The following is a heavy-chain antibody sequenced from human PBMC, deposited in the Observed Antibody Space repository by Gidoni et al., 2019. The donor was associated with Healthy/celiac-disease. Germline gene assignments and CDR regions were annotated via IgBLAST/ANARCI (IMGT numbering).Heavy chain of an antibody. CDR1: GGTFSSYA. D-gene: IGHD1-26*01. J-gene: IGHJ4*02. V-gene: IGHV1-69*01. CDR2: IIPIFGTA. Sequence: QVQLVQSGAEVKKPGSSVKVSCKASGGTFSSYAISWVRQAPGQGREWMGGIIPIFGTANYAKKFQGRVTITADESTSTAYMGLSSLRSEDTAVYYCARGIVEGATTDFDYWGQGTLVTVSS. CDR3: ARGIVEGATTDFDY.